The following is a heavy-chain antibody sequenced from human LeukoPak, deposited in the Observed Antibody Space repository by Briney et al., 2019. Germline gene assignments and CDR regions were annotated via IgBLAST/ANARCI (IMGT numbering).Heavy chain of an antibody. Sequence: ASVTVSCKASGYPFTGYYIHWVRQAPGQGLEWMGRINPNSGGTNYAQKFQGRVTMTRDTSISTAYMELSSLRSDDTAVYYCAREHSSGWYPDDWGQGTLVTVSS. D-gene: IGHD6-19*01. J-gene: IGHJ4*02. CDR1: GYPFTGYY. CDR2: INPNSGGT. V-gene: IGHV1-2*06. CDR3: AREHSSGWYPDD.